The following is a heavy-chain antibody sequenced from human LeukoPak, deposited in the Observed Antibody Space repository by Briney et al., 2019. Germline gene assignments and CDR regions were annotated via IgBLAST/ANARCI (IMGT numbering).Heavy chain of an antibody. D-gene: IGHD2-8*01. J-gene: IGHJ4*02. V-gene: IGHV3-21*01. CDR2: ISSSSYI. Sequence: PGGSLRLSCAASGFTFSSYSMNWVRQAPGKGLEWVSSISSSSYIYYADSVKGRFTISRDNAKNSLYLQMNSLRAEDTAVYCCARGGDGVVLMVYAILDYWGQGTLVTVSS. CDR1: GFTFSSYS. CDR3: ARGGDGVVLMVYAILDY.